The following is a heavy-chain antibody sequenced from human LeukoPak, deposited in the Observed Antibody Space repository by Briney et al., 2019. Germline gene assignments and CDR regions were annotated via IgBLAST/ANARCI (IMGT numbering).Heavy chain of an antibody. J-gene: IGHJ4*02. V-gene: IGHV1-8*01. Sequence: ASVKVSCKASGYTFASYDINWVRQATGQGLEWMGWMNPNSGDTGYAQKFQGRVTMTRNTSISTAYMELSSLRSEDTAVYYCARVRGEMATIYYFDYWGQGTLVTVSS. D-gene: IGHD5-24*01. CDR3: ARVRGEMATIYYFDY. CDR1: GYTFASYD. CDR2: MNPNSGDT.